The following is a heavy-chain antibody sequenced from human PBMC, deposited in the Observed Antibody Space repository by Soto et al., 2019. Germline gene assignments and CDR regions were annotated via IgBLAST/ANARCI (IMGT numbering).Heavy chain of an antibody. D-gene: IGHD6-19*01. V-gene: IGHV3-23*01. CDR3: VSAYSSGSYYFDY. Sequence: GGSLRLSCAASGFTLRSYAMSWVRQAPGKGLEWVSAISGGGGSTYYADSVKGRFTISRDDAKNSLYLQMNSLRAEDTAVYYCVSAYSSGSYYFDYWGQGTLVTVSS. CDR1: GFTLRSYA. J-gene: IGHJ4*02. CDR2: ISGGGGST.